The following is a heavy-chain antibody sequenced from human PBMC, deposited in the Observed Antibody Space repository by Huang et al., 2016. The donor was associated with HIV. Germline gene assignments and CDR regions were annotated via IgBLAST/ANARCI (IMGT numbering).Heavy chain of an antibody. CDR2: VSFDGSPK. V-gene: IGHV3-30*18. CDR3: AKDKYLMSTILAYYFDC. D-gene: IGHD3-3*01. J-gene: IGHJ4*02. Sequence: QVQLVESGGGVVQPGRSLRLSCTASGFSFSSYGMHWVRQAPGKGLEWVSVVSFDGSPKYSANSVKGRFTISRDNSKNTLYLQMNSLTVEDTAVYYCAKDKYLMSTILAYYFDCWGQGTLVTVSS. CDR1: GFSFSSYG.